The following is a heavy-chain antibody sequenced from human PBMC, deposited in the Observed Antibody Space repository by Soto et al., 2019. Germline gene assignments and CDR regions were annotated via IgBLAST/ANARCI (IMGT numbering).Heavy chain of an antibody. CDR1: GGSFSGYY. J-gene: IGHJ4*02. V-gene: IGHV4-34*01. CDR3: ARGKYFYIVRGAVDY. Sequence: QVQLQQWGAGLLKPSETLSLTCAVYGGSFSGYYWSWIRQPPGKGLEWIGAINHSGSTNYNPSLKRRITISVDASKNQFSRKLRSVTASATAVYYCARGKYFYIVRGAVDYWGQGTLVTVSS. CDR2: INHSGST. D-gene: IGHD3-10*01.